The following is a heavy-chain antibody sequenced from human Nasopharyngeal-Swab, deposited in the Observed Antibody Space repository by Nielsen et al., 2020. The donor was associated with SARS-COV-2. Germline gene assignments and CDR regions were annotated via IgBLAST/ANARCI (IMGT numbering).Heavy chain of an antibody. CDR2: ISSYNGYT. D-gene: IGHD5-12*01. J-gene: IGHJ4*02. Sequence: WVRQAPGQGLEWLGWISSYNGYTNYAHKFQGRVTMTTDTSTSTAYMELRTLRSDDTAIYYCARVKTIVASIEDDYWGQGTLVTVSS. V-gene: IGHV1-18*01. CDR3: ARVKTIVASIEDDY.